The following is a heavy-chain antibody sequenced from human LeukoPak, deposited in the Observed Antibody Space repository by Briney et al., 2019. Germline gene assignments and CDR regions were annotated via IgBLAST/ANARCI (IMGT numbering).Heavy chain of an antibody. CDR2: IYYRGTT. V-gene: IGHV4-59*12. Sequence: SETLSLTCTVSGDSIDSYYWSWIRQPPGKGLEWVGYIYYRGTTSYNPFLKSRVTISVDTSKNQFSLKLNSVTAADTAVYYCARLPRYGGYDHFDYWGQGILVIVSS. CDR3: ARLPRYGGYDHFDY. J-gene: IGHJ4*02. CDR1: GDSIDSYY. D-gene: IGHD5-12*01.